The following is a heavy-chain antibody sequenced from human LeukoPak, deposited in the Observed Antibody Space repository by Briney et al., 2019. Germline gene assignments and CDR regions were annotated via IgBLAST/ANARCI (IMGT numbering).Heavy chain of an antibody. CDR3: AELGITMIGGV. CDR1: GFTFSNYG. J-gene: IGHJ6*04. Sequence: GGSLRLSCAASGFTFSNYGMSWVRQAPGKGLEWVSAISGSGGNTYYADSVKGRFTISRDNSKNTLYLQMNSLRAEDTAVYYCAELGITMIGGVWGKGTTATISS. D-gene: IGHD3-10*02. CDR2: ISGSGGNT. V-gene: IGHV3-23*01.